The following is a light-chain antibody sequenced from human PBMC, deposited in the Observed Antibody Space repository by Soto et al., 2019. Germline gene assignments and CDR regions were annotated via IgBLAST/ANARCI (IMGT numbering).Light chain of an antibody. Sequence: QSALTQPPSASGPPGQSVTISCTGTSRDVGGYNYVSWYQQHPGKAPKLIIFEVTKRPSGVPDRFSGSKSGNTASLTVSGLQAEDEADYYCSSYGGSNNLVFGGGTKLTVL. CDR3: SSYGGSNNLV. CDR2: EVT. J-gene: IGLJ3*02. V-gene: IGLV2-8*01. CDR1: SRDVGGYNY.